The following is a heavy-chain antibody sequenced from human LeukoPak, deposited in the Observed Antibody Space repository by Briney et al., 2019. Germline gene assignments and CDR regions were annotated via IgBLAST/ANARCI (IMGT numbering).Heavy chain of an antibody. Sequence: SETLSLTCTVSGGSISSSSYYWGWIRQPPGKGLEWIGSIYYSGSTYYNPSLKSRVTISVDTSKNQSSLKLSSVTAADTAVYYCAYCGGDCYPDAFDIWGQGTMVTVSS. CDR1: GGSISSSSYY. V-gene: IGHV4-39*07. J-gene: IGHJ3*02. CDR3: AYCGGDCYPDAFDI. CDR2: IYYSGST. D-gene: IGHD2-21*02.